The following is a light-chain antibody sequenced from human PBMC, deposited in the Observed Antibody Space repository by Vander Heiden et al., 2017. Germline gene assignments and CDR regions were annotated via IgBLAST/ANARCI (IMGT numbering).Light chain of an antibody. CDR2: RTY. J-gene: IGLJ1*01. CDR1: RSNIGSNY. Sequence: QSLLTQPPSVSGTLGQRVTISCSGIRSNIGSNYVYWYQQFPGTAPKLLSYRTYQRPSGVPDRFSGSTSGTSASLAISGLRSEDEADYFCASWDDSLPEGVFGTGTKVTVL. V-gene: IGLV1-47*01. CDR3: ASWDDSLPEGV.